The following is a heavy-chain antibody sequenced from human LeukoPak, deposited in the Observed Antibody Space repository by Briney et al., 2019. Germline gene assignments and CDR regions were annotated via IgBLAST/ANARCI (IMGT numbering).Heavy chain of an antibody. CDR2: IYPDDSDA. Sequence: GESLQISCKGSGYTFATRWLAWVRQMPGRGREWMGIIYPDDSDAIYSPSFQGQVTISADKSISTAYLQWSSLKASDSAMYYCARGAYGSGSYYNYYGMDVWGQGTTVTVSS. CDR1: GYTFATRW. J-gene: IGHJ6*02. D-gene: IGHD3-10*01. CDR3: ARGAYGSGSYYNYYGMDV. V-gene: IGHV5-51*01.